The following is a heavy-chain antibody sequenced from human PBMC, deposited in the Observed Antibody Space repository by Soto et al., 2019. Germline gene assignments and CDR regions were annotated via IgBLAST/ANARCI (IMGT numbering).Heavy chain of an antibody. J-gene: IGHJ4*02. D-gene: IGHD5-18*01. CDR2: INHSGST. CDR1: GGSFSGYY. V-gene: IGHV4-34*01. Sequence: PSETLSLTCAVYGGSFSGYYWSWIRQPPGKGLEWIGEINHSGSTNYNPSLKSRVTISVDTSKNQFSRKLSSVTAADTAVYYCARSLVDTAMVEDYWGQGTLVTVSS. CDR3: ARSLVDTAMVEDY.